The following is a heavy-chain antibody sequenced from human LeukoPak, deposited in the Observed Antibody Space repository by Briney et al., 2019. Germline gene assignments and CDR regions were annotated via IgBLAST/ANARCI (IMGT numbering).Heavy chain of an antibody. V-gene: IGHV3-30*18. D-gene: IGHD1-26*01. CDR2: ISHDGSNQ. CDR3: AKSRRGWQIVTHFFEY. J-gene: IGHJ4*02. CDR1: GFTFSNYG. Sequence: GGSLRLSCAASGFTFSNYGIYWVRQAPGKGLEWVAGISHDGSNQYYADSVKGRFTISRDNSKNTLYLQMNSLAVEDTAMYYCAKSRRGWQIVTHFFEYWGQGTLVSVSS.